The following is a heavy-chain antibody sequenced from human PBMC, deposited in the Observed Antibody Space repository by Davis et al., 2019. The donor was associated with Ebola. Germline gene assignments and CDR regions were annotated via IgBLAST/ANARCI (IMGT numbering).Heavy chain of an antibody. J-gene: IGHJ3*02. CDR1: IGSFSGYY. Sequence: SETLSLTCAVYIGSFSGYYWSWIRQSPGKGLEWVGEINHSGSTNYNPSLRTRVTISVDTSLNQFSLKMSSVTAADTAVYYCARVLFSVWNYEALDIWGQGTTVTVSS. CDR2: INHSGST. D-gene: IGHD1-7*01. V-gene: IGHV4-34*01. CDR3: ARVLFSVWNYEALDI.